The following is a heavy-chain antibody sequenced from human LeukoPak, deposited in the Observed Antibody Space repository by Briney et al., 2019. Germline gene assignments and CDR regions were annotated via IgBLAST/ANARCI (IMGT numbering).Heavy chain of an antibody. D-gene: IGHD2/OR15-2a*01. CDR1: GGSISSSSYY. CDR3: ERDSFSLYYYYMDV. CDR2: IYYSGST. J-gene: IGHJ6*03. V-gene: IGHV4-39*07. Sequence: PSETLSLTCTVSGGSISSSSYYWGWIRQPPGKGLEWIGSIYYSGSTYYNPSLKSRVTISVDTSKNQFSLKLSSVTAADTAVYYCERDSFSLYYYYMDVWGKGTTVTVSS.